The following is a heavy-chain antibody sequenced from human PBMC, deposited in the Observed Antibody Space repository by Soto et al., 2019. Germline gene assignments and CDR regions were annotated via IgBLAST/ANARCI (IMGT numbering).Heavy chain of an antibody. V-gene: IGHV4-39*01. J-gene: IGHJ5*02. CDR3: ARRVGSCSGTSCNGWFDP. CDR2: IYHSGST. Sequence: SETLSLTCSVSGDSISKTTSYWGWIRQPPGKGLEWIGTIYHSGSTYYNPSLMSRVTLSIDKSKNQFSLKLNSVTAADTAVYYCARRVGSCSGTSCNGWFDPWGQGTLVTVS. D-gene: IGHD2-2*01. CDR1: GDSISKTTSY.